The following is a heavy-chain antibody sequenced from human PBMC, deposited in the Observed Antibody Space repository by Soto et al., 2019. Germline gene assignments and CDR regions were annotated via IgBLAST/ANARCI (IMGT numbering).Heavy chain of an antibody. CDR2: IIPIFGTA. J-gene: IGHJ5*02. D-gene: IGHD7-27*01. V-gene: IGHV1-69*13. Sequence: SVKVSCKASGVTFSSYAISWVRQAPGQGLEWMGGIIPIFGTANYAQKFQGRVTITADESTSTAYMELSSLRSEDTAVYYCATGLTLKNWFDPWGQGTLVTVSS. CDR3: ATGLTLKNWFDP. CDR1: GVTFSSYA.